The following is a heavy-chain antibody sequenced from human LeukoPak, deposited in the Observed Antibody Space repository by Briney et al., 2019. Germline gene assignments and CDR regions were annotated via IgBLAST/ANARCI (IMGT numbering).Heavy chain of an antibody. CDR1: GGSISSYY. CDR2: IYTSGST. D-gene: IGHD3-16*01. CDR3: ARDKPLGLGGYYYYYMDV. V-gene: IGHV4-4*07. Sequence: SETLSLTCTVSGGSISSYYWSWIRQPAGKGLEWIGRIYTSGSTNYNPSLKSRVTMSVDTSKNQFSLKLSSVTAADTAVYYCARDKPLGLGGYYYYYMDVWGKGTTVTVSS. J-gene: IGHJ6*03.